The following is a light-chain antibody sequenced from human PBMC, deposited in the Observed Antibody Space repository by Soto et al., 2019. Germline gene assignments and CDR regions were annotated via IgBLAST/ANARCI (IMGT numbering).Light chain of an antibody. J-gene: IGLJ1*01. CDR1: SSDVGGYNC. V-gene: IGLV2-14*01. CDR2: EVS. CDR3: SSYTSSSTLV. Sequence: QSALTQPASVSGSPGQSITISCTGTSSDVGGYNCVSWYQQRPGKAPKLMIYEVSNRPSGVSNRFSGSKSGNTASLTISGLQAEDEADYYCSSYTSSSTLVFGTGTKVTVL.